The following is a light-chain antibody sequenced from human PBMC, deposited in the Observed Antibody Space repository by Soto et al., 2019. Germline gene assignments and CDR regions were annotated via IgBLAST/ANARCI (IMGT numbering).Light chain of an antibody. V-gene: IGLV2-14*01. Sequence: QSALTQPASVSGSPGQSITISCTGSTNDVGGFDYVSWYQHHPGKAPKLMIYEVSNRPSGISNRFSGSKSGNTASLTISGLQAEDEAHYYCSSYTTMIFLELFGGGTKLTVL. J-gene: IGLJ2*01. CDR2: EVS. CDR1: TNDVGGFDY. CDR3: SSYTTMIFLEL.